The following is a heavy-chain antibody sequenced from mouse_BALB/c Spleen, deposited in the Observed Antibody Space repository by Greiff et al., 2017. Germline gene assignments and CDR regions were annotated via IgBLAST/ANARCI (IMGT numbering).Heavy chain of an antibody. CDR1: GYAFSSYW. D-gene: IGHD2-2*01. CDR3: ARYGYDREYAMDD. V-gene: IGHV1-80*01. CDR2: IYPGDGDT. J-gene: IGHJ4*01. Sequence: QVQLKESGAELVRPGSSVKISCKASGYAFSSYWMNWVKQRPGQGLEWIGQIYPGDGDTNYNGKFKGKATLTADKSSSTAYMQLSSLTSEDSAVYFCARYGYDREYAMDDGGQGTSVTVSS.